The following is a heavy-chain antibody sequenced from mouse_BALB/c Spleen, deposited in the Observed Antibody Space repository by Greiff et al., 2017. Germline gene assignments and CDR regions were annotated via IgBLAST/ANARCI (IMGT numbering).Heavy chain of an antibody. Sequence: EVKLMESGPGLVKPSQSLSLTCTVTGYSITSDYAWNWIRQFPGNKLEWMGYISYSGSTSYNPSLKSRISITRDTSKNQFFLQLNSVTTEDTATYYCARCPHGYDYFDYWGQGTTLTVSS. CDR1: GYSITSDYA. D-gene: IGHD1-2*01. CDR3: ARCPHGYDYFDY. J-gene: IGHJ2*01. V-gene: IGHV3-2*02. CDR2: ISYSGST.